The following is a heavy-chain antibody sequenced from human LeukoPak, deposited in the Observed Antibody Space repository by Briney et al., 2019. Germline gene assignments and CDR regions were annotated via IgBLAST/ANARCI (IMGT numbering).Heavy chain of an antibody. CDR2: INHSGST. V-gene: IGHV4-34*01. D-gene: IGHD2-15*01. Sequence: SETLSLTCAVYGGSFSGYYWSWIRQPPGKGLEWIGEINHSGSTNYNPSLKSRVTISVDTSKNQFSLKLSSVTAADTAVYYCARIEVVAATLFDYWGQGTPVTVSS. J-gene: IGHJ4*02. CDR3: ARIEVVAATLFDY. CDR1: GGSFSGYY.